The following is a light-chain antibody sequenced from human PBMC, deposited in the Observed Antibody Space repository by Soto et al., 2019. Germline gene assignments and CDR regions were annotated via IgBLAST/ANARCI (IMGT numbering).Light chain of an antibody. J-gene: IGLJ1*01. V-gene: IGLV2-14*03. CDR1: SSDVGGYNY. CDR2: DVS. Sequence: QSVLTQPASVSGSPGQSITISCTGTSSDVGGYNYVSWYQHHPGNAPKLLIYDVSIRPSGISNRFSGSKSDTTASLTISGLQPEDEADYYCSSYTTSNTRQIVFGTGTKLTVL. CDR3: SSYTTSNTRQIV.